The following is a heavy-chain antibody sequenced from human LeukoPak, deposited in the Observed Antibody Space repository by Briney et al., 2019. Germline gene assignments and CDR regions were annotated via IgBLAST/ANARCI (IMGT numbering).Heavy chain of an antibody. CDR2: IIESGGST. J-gene: IGHJ4*02. CDR1: GFTFNKFA. D-gene: IGHD3-3*01. Sequence: GGSLRLSCAASGFTFNKFAMTWVRQAPGKGLEWVSGIIESGGSTFYADSVKGRFSISRDNSKNTLYLQMNSLRAEDTALYYCAKAQSGSGWSFFDYWGQGTLVTVSS. CDR3: AKAQSGSGWSFFDY. V-gene: IGHV3-23*01.